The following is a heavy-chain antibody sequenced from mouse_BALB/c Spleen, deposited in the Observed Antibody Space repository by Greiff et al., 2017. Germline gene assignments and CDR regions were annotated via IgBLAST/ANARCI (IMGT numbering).Heavy chain of an antibody. J-gene: IGHJ4*01. V-gene: IGHV3-2*02. CDR1: GYSITSDYA. CDR3: ARRGYGNYDYAMDY. CDR2: ISYSGST. Sequence: EVKLQESGPGLVKPSQSLSLTCTVTGYSITSDYAWNWIRQFPGNKLEWMGYISYSGSTSYNPSLKSRISITRDTSKNQFFLQLNSVTTEDTATYYCARRGYGNYDYAMDYWGQGTSVTVSS. D-gene: IGHD2-10*02.